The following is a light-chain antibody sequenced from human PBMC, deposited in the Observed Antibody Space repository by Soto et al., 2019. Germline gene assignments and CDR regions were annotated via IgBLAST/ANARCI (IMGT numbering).Light chain of an antibody. CDR1: TSDIGAYNY. V-gene: IGLV2-8*01. Sequence: QSSPTQPPSASGSPGQSVAISCTGTTSDIGAYNYVSWYQQYPGKAPKLMIYEVSKRPSGVPDRFSGSKSGNTASLTVSGLQAEDEADYYCSSYAGSNIYVFGTGTKLTVL. J-gene: IGLJ1*01. CDR2: EVS. CDR3: SSYAGSNIYV.